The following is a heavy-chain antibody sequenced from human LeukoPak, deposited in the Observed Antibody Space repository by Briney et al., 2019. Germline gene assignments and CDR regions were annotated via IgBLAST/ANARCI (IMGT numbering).Heavy chain of an antibody. CDR1: GFTFTTYW. V-gene: IGHV3-74*01. CDR3: AKVKAIAAAVADY. Sequence: GGSLRLSCAASGFTFTTYWMHWVRQAPGKGLVWVSHINSDGSITSYADSVKGWFTISRDNSKNTLYLQMDSLRAEDTAVYYCAKVKAIAAAVADYWGQGTLVTVSS. J-gene: IGHJ4*02. CDR2: INSDGSIT. D-gene: IGHD6-13*01.